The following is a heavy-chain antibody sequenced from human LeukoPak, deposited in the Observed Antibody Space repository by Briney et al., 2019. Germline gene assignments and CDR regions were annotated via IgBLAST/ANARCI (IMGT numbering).Heavy chain of an antibody. D-gene: IGHD2-8*01. V-gene: IGHV1-69*05. Sequence: SSVKVSCKASGGTFSSYAISWVRQAPGQGLEWMGRIIPIFGTANYAQKFQGRVTITTDESTSTAYMELSSLRSEDTAVYYCARGNGLSAAFDIWGQGTMVTVSS. CDR1: GGTFSSYA. J-gene: IGHJ3*02. CDR2: IIPIFGTA. CDR3: ARGNGLSAAFDI.